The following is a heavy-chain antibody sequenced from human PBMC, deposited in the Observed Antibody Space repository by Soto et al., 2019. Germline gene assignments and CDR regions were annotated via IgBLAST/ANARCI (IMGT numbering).Heavy chain of an antibody. CDR1: GFTFSSYS. CDR3: AREGGNLNWFDP. CDR2: ISSSSSTI. Sequence: EVQLVESGGGLVQPGGSLRLSCAASGFTFSSYSMNWVRQAPGKGLEWVSYISSSSSTIYYADSVKGRFTYSRDNAKNSLELQMNSLRDEDTALYYCAREGGNLNWFDPWGQGALVTVSS. V-gene: IGHV3-48*02. J-gene: IGHJ5*02. D-gene: IGHD1-26*01.